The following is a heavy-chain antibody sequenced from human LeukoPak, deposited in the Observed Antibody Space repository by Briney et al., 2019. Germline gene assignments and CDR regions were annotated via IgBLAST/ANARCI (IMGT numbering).Heavy chain of an antibody. Sequence: GGSLRLSCAASGFTFSNYAMNWVRQAPGKELEWASTIIGVGDSTYYAESVKGRFTMSRDNSKNTVYLQMNSLRVEDTAIYYCAKRADGCSGVSCYYYYMDVWGKGTTVTVSS. J-gene: IGHJ6*03. V-gene: IGHV3-23*01. CDR3: AKRADGCSGVSCYYYYMDV. CDR1: GFTFSNYA. CDR2: IIGVGDST. D-gene: IGHD2-15*01.